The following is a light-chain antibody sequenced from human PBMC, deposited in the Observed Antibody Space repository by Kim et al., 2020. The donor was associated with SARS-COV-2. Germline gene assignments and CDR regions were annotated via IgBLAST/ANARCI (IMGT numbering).Light chain of an antibody. CDR3: QQYASAPLT. CDR1: HKIGANY. Sequence: PGEESPISCRATHKIGANYIDWFQQKPGQPPRLLIHTASSRATGIADRFRGSGSGTDFTLTITRLEPEDFALYFCQQYASAPLTFGGGTKVDIK. J-gene: IGKJ4*01. V-gene: IGKV3-20*01. CDR2: TAS.